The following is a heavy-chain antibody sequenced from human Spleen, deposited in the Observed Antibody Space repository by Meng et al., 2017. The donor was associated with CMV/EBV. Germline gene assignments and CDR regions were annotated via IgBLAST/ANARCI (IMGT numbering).Heavy chain of an antibody. V-gene: IGHV4-61*01. J-gene: IGHJ5*02. CDR2: IYYRGST. Sequence: VSSCSVRSGRYDWSWIRQPPGKGLEWIGYIYYRGSTNYNPSLKSRVTMSADTSKNQFSLKLITVTAADTAVYYCARLYSSGTSWFDPWGQGILVTVSS. CDR3: ARLYSSGTSWFDP. CDR1: SCSVRSGRYD. D-gene: IGHD2-15*01.